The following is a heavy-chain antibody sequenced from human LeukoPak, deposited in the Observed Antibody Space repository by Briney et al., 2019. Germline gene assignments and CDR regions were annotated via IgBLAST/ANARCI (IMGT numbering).Heavy chain of an antibody. V-gene: IGHV1-8*01. Sequence: ASVKVSCKASGYTFTSYDINWVRQATGQGLEWMGWMNPNSGNTGYAQKFQGRVTMTRNTSISTAYMELSSLRSEDTAVYYCAHRVGVGGGSSSASYYFDYWGQGTLVTVSS. CDR1: GYTFTSYD. CDR3: AHRVGVGGGSSSASYYFDY. CDR2: MNPNSGNT. J-gene: IGHJ4*02. D-gene: IGHD6-6*01.